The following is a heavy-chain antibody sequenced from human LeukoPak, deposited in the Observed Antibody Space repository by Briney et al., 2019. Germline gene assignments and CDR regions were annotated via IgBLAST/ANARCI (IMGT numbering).Heavy chain of an antibody. CDR2: TYYRSKWYN. V-gene: IGHV6-1*01. CDR1: GDSVSSNIAA. J-gene: IGHJ4*02. Sequence: SQTLSLTCAISGDSVSSNIAALSWIRQSPSRGLEWLVRTYYRSKWYNDYAVSVKSRITINPDTSKNQFSLQLNSVTPEDTAVYYCTRAAGPQKGSYDYWGQGTLVTVSS. CDR3: TRAAGPQKGSYDY. D-gene: IGHD1-14*01.